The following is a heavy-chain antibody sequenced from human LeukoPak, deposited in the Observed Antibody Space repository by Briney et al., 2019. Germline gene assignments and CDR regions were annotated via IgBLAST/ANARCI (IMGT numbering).Heavy chain of an antibody. CDR3: ARDLTPPPATGTGGVFDY. Sequence: GASVKVSCKTSGYTFTAYGVCWVRQVPGDGLEWMGWINGHSGYTVYAQKFQGRVTMTTDTSTNTAYMELRSLRSDDTAVYYCARDLTPPPATGTGGVFDYWGQGTLVTVSS. V-gene: IGHV1-18*01. J-gene: IGHJ4*02. CDR1: GYTFTAYG. CDR2: INGHSGYT. D-gene: IGHD6-13*01.